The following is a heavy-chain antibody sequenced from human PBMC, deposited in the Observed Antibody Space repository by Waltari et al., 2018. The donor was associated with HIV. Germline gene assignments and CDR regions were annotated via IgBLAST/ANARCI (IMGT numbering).Heavy chain of an antibody. CDR3: ARRNGSGWFSCDN. CDR1: GYTFTSYA. V-gene: IGHV7-4-1*02. J-gene: IGHJ4*02. CDR2: INTNSGNP. D-gene: IGHD6-19*01. Sequence: QVQLVQSGSELKKPGASVNISCKASGYTFTSYALNWVRQAPGQGLEWMGWINTNSGNPTYAKGVTGRFVVSLDTSVSTTYLQITSLKAEDTAVYYCARRNGSGWFSCDNWGQGTLVTVSS.